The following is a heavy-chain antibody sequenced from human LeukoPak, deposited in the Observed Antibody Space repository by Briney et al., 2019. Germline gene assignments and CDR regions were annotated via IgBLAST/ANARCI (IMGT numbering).Heavy chain of an antibody. Sequence: SETLSLTCAVSGYSISSGYYWGWIRQPPGKGLEWIRSIYHSGSTYYNPSLKSRVTISVDTSKNQFSLKLSSVTAADTAVYYCARLGGYEAAYYFDYWGQGTLVTVSS. J-gene: IGHJ4*02. D-gene: IGHD5-12*01. CDR3: ARLGGYEAAYYFDY. CDR1: GYSISSGYY. V-gene: IGHV4-38-2*01. CDR2: IYHSGST.